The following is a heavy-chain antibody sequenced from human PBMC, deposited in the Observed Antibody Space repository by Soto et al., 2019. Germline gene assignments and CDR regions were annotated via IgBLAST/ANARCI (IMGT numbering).Heavy chain of an antibody. Sequence: PSETLSLTCTVSGGPVSSGSYYWSWIRQPPGKGLEWIGYIYYSGSTNYNPSLKSRVTISVDTSKNQFSLKLSSVTAADTAVYYCARDRQRGGYDGYYYGMDVWGQGTTVTVSS. V-gene: IGHV4-61*01. CDR2: IYYSGST. J-gene: IGHJ6*02. D-gene: IGHD5-12*01. CDR3: ARDRQRGGYDGYYYGMDV. CDR1: GGPVSSGSYY.